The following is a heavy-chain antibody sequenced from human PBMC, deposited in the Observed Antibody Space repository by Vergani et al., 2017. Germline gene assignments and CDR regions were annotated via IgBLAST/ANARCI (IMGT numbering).Heavy chain of an antibody. CDR2: IYYSGST. V-gene: IGHV4-61*01. CDR3: ARETTTVTNPYYYYYMDV. J-gene: IGHJ6*03. D-gene: IGHD4-11*01. Sequence: QLQLQESGPGLVKPSETLSLTCTVSGGSISSSSYYWSWIRQPPGKGLEWIGYIYYSGSTNYNPSLKSRVTISVDTSKNQFSLKLSSVTAADTAVYYCARETTTVTNPYYYYYMDVWGKGTTVTVSS. CDR1: GGSISSSSYY.